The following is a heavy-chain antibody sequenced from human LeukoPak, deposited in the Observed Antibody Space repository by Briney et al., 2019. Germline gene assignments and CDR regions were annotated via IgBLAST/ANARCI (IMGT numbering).Heavy chain of an antibody. J-gene: IGHJ4*02. D-gene: IGHD2-15*01. CDR2: IIPIFGTA. CDR3: ARWAADSEYYFDY. V-gene: IGHV1-69*01. Sequence: ASVKVSCKASGGTFSSYAISWVRQAPGQGLEWMGGIIPIFGTANYAQKSQGRVTITADESTSTAYMELSRLRSDDTAVYYCARWAADSEYYFDYWGQGTLVTVSS. CDR1: GGTFSSYA.